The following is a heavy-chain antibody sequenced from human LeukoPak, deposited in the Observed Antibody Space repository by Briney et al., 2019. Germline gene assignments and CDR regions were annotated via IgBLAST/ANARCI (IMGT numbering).Heavy chain of an antibody. V-gene: IGHV1-18*01. J-gene: IGHJ4*02. D-gene: IGHD6-13*01. CDR2: ISAYNGNT. Sequence: ASVKVSCKASGYTFTSYGISWVRQAPGQGLEWMGWISAYNGNTNYAQKLQGGVTMTTDTSTSTVYMELSRLRSDDTAVYYCAREGIAAAGDYWGQGTLVTVSS. CDR1: GYTFTSYG. CDR3: AREGIAAAGDY.